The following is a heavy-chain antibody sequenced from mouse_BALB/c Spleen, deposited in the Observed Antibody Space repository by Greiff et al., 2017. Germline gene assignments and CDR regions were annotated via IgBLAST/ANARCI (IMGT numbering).Heavy chain of an antibody. J-gene: IGHJ4*01. D-gene: IGHD2-4*01. V-gene: IGHV5-17*02. Sequence: EVKLMESGGGLVQPGGSRKLSCAASGFTFSSFGMHWVRQAPEKGLEWVAYISSGSSTIYYADTVKGRFTISRDNPKNTLFLQMTSLRSEDTAMYYCARRGITYYAMDYWGQGTSVTVSS. CDR1: GFTFSSFG. CDR2: ISSGSSTI. CDR3: ARRGITYYAMDY.